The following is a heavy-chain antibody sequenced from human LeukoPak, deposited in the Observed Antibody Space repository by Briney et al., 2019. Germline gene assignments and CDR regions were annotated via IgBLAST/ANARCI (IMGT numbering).Heavy chain of an antibody. CDR2: VSGYTCNT. V-gene: IGHV1-18*01. CDR1: GYTFTTYG. J-gene: IGHJ4*02. Sequence: ASVKVSCKTSGYTFTTYGVSWVRQAPGQGLEWMGWVSGYTCNTNYAERFQGRVTMTTDTSTTTVYMELTSLRSDDTAVYYCARGEVSASLYYFDFWGQGTLVTVS. CDR3: ARGEVSASLYYFDF. D-gene: IGHD2-2*01.